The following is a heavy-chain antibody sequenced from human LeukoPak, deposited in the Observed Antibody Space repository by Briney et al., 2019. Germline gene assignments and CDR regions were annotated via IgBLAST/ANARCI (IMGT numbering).Heavy chain of an antibody. CDR2: IDPTDSYT. J-gene: IGHJ4*02. Sequence: AASLRISSKGSGYSFMRNWISWVRQMPGEGREWMGRIDPTDSYTNYSQSLQGHVTISTDKSISTAYLQWSSLKASDTAMYYCARQFRDSSGYYSYYFDYWGQGTLVTVSS. V-gene: IGHV5-10-1*01. CDR3: ARQFRDSSGYYSYYFDY. CDR1: GYSFMRNW. D-gene: IGHD3-22*01.